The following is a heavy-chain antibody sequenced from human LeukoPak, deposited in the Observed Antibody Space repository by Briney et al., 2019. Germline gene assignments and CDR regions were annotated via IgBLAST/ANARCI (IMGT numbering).Heavy chain of an antibody. J-gene: IGHJ5*02. Sequence: ASVKVSCKTSGYRFSTYAITWVRQAPGQGLEWMGWINTNTGQPAYAQGFTGRFVFSLDTSVTTAYLQITSLKTEDTAVYYCARWVAAADPWGQGTLVTVSS. V-gene: IGHV7-4-1*02. CDR3: ARWVAAADP. CDR2: INTNTGQP. D-gene: IGHD6-13*01. CDR1: GYRFSTYA.